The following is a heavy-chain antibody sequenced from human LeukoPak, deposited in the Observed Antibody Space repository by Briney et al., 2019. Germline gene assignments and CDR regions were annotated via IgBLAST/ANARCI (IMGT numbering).Heavy chain of an antibody. J-gene: IGHJ4*02. CDR2: ISGSGDSI. V-gene: IGHV3-23*01. Sequence: GGSLRLSCAASGFTFSSYAMSWVRQGPERGLEWVSTISGSGDSIYYADSVKGRFIISRDNSKNTLYLEVNSQRADDTAIYYCAKNPTHVAAGIYFDCWGQGTLVTVSS. CDR1: GFTFSSYA. CDR3: AKNPTHVAAGIYFDC. D-gene: IGHD6-13*01.